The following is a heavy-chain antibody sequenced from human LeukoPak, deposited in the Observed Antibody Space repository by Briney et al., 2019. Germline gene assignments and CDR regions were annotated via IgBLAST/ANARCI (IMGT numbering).Heavy chain of an antibody. Sequence: SDTVSLTCTVCGGLISGQYWSWIRQPTGKALEWSGYIHYCGNTNHNPSLKRRVTISLDTFKNQFSLRLSSVTAADTAVYYCARETRDYYYSSNHPITNFDYWGQGTLIIVSS. V-gene: IGHV4-59*11. J-gene: IGHJ4*02. CDR1: GGLISGQY. D-gene: IGHD3-22*01. CDR2: IHYCGNT. CDR3: ARETRDYYYSSNHPITNFDY.